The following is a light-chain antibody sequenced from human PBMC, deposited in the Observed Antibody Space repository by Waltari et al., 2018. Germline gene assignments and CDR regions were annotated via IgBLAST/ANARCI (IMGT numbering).Light chain of an antibody. V-gene: IGKV3-15*01. CDR1: QNIDTR. CDR2: GAS. CDR3: QQYLQWPPAIT. J-gene: IGKJ5*01. Sequence: ILLTQSPATLSVSPGERAHPPCRASQNIDTRLAWYQHKPGQAPRLLIYGASTRAADIPARFSGSGFGTDFSLTINSLQSEDFAVYYCQQYLQWPPAITFGPGTRLDFK.